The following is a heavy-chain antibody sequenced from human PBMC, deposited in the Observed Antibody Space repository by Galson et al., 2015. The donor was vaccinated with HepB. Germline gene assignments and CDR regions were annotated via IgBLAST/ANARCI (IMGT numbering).Heavy chain of an antibody. V-gene: IGHV1-18*01. CDR2: ISAYNGNK. CDR3: ARGACSSTSCYNLIYYYMDV. CDR1: GYSLTTYG. Sequence: QSGAEVKKPGASVKVSCKASGYSLTTYGISWVRQAPGQGLEWMGWISAYNGNKNYAQNFQGRVTMTTDTSTSTAYMELRSLRSDDTAVYYCARGACSSTSCYNLIYYYMDVWGKGTTVIVSS. D-gene: IGHD2-2*02. J-gene: IGHJ6*03.